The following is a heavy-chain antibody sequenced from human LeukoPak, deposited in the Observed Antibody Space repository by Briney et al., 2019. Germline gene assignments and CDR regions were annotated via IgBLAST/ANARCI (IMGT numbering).Heavy chain of an antibody. J-gene: IGHJ4*02. CDR1: GGSISSYY. D-gene: IGHD3-10*01. CDR3: ARDLIVPDAMTGSGSYSTDY. CDR2: IYYSGST. Sequence: SETLSLTCTVSGGSISSYYWSWIRQPPGKGLEWIGYIYYSGSTNYNSSLKSRVTISVDTSKNQFSLKLSSVTAADTAVYYCARDLIVPDAMTGSGSYSTDYWGQGTLATVSS. V-gene: IGHV4-59*12.